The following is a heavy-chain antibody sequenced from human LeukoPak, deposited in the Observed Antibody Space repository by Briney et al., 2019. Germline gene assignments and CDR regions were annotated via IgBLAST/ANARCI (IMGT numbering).Heavy chain of an antibody. J-gene: IGHJ6*02. D-gene: IGHD2-21*02. Sequence: ASVKVSCKASGYTFTGYYTHWGRQAPGQGLEWMGWINPNSGGTNYAQKFQGRVTMTRDTSISTAYMELSRLRSDDTAVYYCARCHIVVVTTNYYGMHVCGQGTTVTVSS. CDR2: INPNSGGT. CDR1: GYTFTGYY. CDR3: ARCHIVVVTTNYYGMHV. V-gene: IGHV1-2*02.